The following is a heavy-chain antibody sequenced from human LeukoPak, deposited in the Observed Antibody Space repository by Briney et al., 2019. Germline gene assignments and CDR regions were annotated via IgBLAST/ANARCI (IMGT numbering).Heavy chain of an antibody. D-gene: IGHD3-16*01. CDR2: INPKSGGT. V-gene: IGHV1-2*02. Sequence: ASVKVSCKTSGYSFTDYYMHWVRRAPGQGLEWMGWINPKSGGTSSAQKFQGRVTMTRDPSITTVYMEVRWLTSDDTAIYYCARADRVDGGPYLIGPWGQGTLVTVSS. CDR1: GYSFTDYY. J-gene: IGHJ5*02. CDR3: ARADRVDGGPYLIGP.